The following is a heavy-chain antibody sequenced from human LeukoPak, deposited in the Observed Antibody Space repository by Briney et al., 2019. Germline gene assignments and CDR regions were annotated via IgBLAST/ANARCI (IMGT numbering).Heavy chain of an antibody. D-gene: IGHD3-3*01. CDR3: ARDPAKFWSGHDY. V-gene: IGHV3-53*01. CDR1: GFTVSSNY. J-gene: IGHJ4*02. Sequence: GGSLRLSCAASGFTVSSNYMSWVRQAPGKGLEWVSVIYSGGSTYYADSMKGRFTISRDNSKNTLYLQMNSLRAEDTAVYYCARDPAKFWSGHDYWGQGTLVTVYS. CDR2: IYSGGST.